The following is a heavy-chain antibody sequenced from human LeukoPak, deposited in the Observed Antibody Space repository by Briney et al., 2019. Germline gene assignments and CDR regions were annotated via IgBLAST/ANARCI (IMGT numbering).Heavy chain of an antibody. Sequence: SETLSLTCSVSGDPVRNDFYYCGWIRQPPGKGLEWVACLSHAGNTWYNPSLESRLSISVDTSKNQFSLKFSSVTAADTALYAPRRVGFDFWGPGILVTVSS. D-gene: IGHD3-10*01. CDR3: RRVGFDF. CDR1: GDPVRNDFYY. J-gene: IGHJ4*02. CDR2: LSHAGNT. V-gene: IGHV4-39*01.